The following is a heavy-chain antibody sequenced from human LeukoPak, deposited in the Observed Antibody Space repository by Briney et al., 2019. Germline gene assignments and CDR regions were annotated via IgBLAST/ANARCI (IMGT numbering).Heavy chain of an antibody. CDR3: AREGSYGYYYYGMDV. V-gene: IGHV3-7*03. CDR2: IKQDGSEK. J-gene: IGHJ6*04. Sequence: GGFLRLSCAASGFTFSSYWMSWVRQAPGKGLEWVANIKQDGSEKYYVDSVKGRFTISRDNAKKSLYLQMNSLRAEDTAVYYCAREGSYGYYYYGMDVWGKGTTVTVSS. D-gene: IGHD5-18*01. CDR1: GFTFSSYW.